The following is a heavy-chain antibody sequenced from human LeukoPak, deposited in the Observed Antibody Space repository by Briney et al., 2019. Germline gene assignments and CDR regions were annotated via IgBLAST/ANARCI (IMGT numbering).Heavy chain of an antibody. D-gene: IGHD3-3*02. V-gene: IGHV3-15*01. CDR3: TTAPSKGDY. Sequence: GSLGLSFAASGFPFNKAWMSWVRPAPGKGLEWVGRIKSKTDGGTTDYAAPVKGRFTISRDDSKNTLCLQMNSLKTEDTAVYYCTTAPSKGDYWGQGTLVTVSS. CDR1: GFPFNKAW. CDR2: IKSKTDGGTT. J-gene: IGHJ4*02.